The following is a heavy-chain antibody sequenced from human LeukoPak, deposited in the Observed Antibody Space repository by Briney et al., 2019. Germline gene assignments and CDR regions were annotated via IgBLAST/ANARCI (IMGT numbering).Heavy chain of an antibody. Sequence: PSETLSLTCTVSGGSISSYYWSWIRQPLGKGLEWIGYIYYSGSTNYNPSLKSRVTISVDTSKNQFSLKLSSVTAADTAVYYCARIYSGSYPSSYDAFDIWGQGTMVTVSS. CDR1: GGSISSYY. CDR3: ARIYSGSYPSSYDAFDI. J-gene: IGHJ3*02. CDR2: IYYSGST. V-gene: IGHV4-59*01. D-gene: IGHD1-26*01.